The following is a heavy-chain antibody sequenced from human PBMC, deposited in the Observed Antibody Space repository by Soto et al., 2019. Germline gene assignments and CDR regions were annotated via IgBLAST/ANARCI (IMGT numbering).Heavy chain of an antibody. CDR3: VRGDNWNDEASDY. CDR1: GFMFSNHG. CDR2: IWSDGNNR. J-gene: IGHJ4*02. D-gene: IGHD1-1*01. Sequence: QVQLVESGGGVAQPGRSLRLSCAASGFMFSNHGMHWVRQAPGKGLEWVAVIWSDGNNRYYADSVKGRFTISRDNSKNTLYRQMNSLRAEDTAVYYCVRGDNWNDEASDYWGQGTLVTVSS. V-gene: IGHV3-33*01.